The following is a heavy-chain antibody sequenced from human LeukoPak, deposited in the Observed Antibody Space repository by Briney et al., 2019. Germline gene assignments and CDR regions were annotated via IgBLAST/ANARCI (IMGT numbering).Heavy chain of an antibody. V-gene: IGHV3-21*01. D-gene: IGHD3-22*01. Sequence: GGSLRLSCAASGFTFSSYTINWVRQAPGKGLEWVSSISTSGSYLYYADSVKGRFTISRDNAKSSLYLQMNSLRAEDTAVYYCARDGGAYDSSGYYVYSDYWGQGTLVTVSS. CDR3: ARDGGAYDSSGYYVYSDY. CDR2: ISTSGSYL. CDR1: GFTFSSYT. J-gene: IGHJ4*02.